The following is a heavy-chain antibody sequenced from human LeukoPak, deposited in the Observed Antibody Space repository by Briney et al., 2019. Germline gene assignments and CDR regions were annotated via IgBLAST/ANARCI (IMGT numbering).Heavy chain of an antibody. CDR3: AKDPFFGDYYYYYMDV. Sequence: GGSLRLSCAASGFTFSSYAMSWVRQAPGKGREWVSAISGSGGSTYYADSVKGRFTISRDNSKNTLYLQMNSLRAEDTAVYYCAKDPFFGDYYYYYMDVWGKGTTVTVSS. V-gene: IGHV3-23*01. J-gene: IGHJ6*03. CDR1: GFTFSSYA. CDR2: ISGSGGST. D-gene: IGHD3-10*01.